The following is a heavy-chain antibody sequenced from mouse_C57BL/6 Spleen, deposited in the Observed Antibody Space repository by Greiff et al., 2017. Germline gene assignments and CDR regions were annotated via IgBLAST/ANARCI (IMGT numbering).Heavy chain of an antibody. J-gene: IGHJ1*03. CDR1: GYAFSSSW. Sequence: QVQLQQSGPELVKPGASVKISCKASGYAFSSSWMNWVKQRPGKGLEWIGRIYPGDGDTNYNGKFKGKATLTADKSSSTAYMQLSSLTSEDSAVYFGACWYYGSSYYWYFDVWGTGTTVTVSS. CDR3: ACWYYGSSYYWYFDV. D-gene: IGHD1-1*01. V-gene: IGHV1-82*01. CDR2: IYPGDGDT.